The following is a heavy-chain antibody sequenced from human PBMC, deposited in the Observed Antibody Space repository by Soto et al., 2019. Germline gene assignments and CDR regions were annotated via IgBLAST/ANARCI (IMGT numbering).Heavy chain of an antibody. CDR1: GFTFSIYS. J-gene: IGHJ6*02. Sequence: GGSLRRSCAASGFTFSIYSMNFVLQAPGKGLDLFLSISSSSSYIYYADSVKGRFTISRDNAKNSLYLQMNSLRAEDTAVYYCARDKGYCSGGSCPTDYYYGMDVWGQGTTVTVSS. CDR2: ISSSSSYI. V-gene: IGHV3-21*01. D-gene: IGHD2-15*01. CDR3: ARDKGYCSGGSCPTDYYYGMDV.